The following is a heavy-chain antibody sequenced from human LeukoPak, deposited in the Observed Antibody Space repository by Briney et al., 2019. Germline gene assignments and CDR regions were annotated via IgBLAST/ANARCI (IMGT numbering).Heavy chain of an antibody. CDR1: GFTFSSYG. Sequence: TGGSLRLSCATSGFTFSSYGMHWVRQASGKGLEWVAVIWYDGSNKYYADSVKGRFTISRDNSKNTLYLQMNSLRAEDTAVYYCAKDPRYSSSWYYFDYWGQGTLVTVSS. V-gene: IGHV3-33*06. J-gene: IGHJ4*02. CDR2: IWYDGSNK. D-gene: IGHD6-13*01. CDR3: AKDPRYSSSWYYFDY.